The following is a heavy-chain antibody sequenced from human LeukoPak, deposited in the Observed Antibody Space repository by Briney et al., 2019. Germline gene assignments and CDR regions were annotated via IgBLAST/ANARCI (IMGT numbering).Heavy chain of an antibody. D-gene: IGHD1-20*01. CDR3: AREGLTGTKAAGAFDI. CDR1: GYTFTSYG. CDR2: ISAYNGNT. J-gene: IGHJ3*02. Sequence: ASVKVSCKASGYTFTSYGISWVRQAPGQGLEWMGWISAYNGNTNYAQKLQGRVTMTTDTPTSTAYMELRSLRSDDTAVYYCAREGLTGTKAAGAFDIWGQGTMVTVSS. V-gene: IGHV1-18*01.